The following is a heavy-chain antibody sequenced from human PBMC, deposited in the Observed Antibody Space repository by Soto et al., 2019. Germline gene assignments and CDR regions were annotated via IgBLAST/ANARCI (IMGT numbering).Heavy chain of an antibody. CDR3: AREGNTAMVTGWFDP. Sequence: SETLSLTCTVSGGSISSGDYYWSWIRQPPGKGLEWIGYFYYSGSTYYNPSLKSRVTISVDTSKNQFSLKLSSVTAADTAVYYCAREGNTAMVTGWFDPWGQGTLVTVSS. J-gene: IGHJ5*02. CDR1: GGSISSGDYY. D-gene: IGHD5-18*01. CDR2: FYYSGST. V-gene: IGHV4-30-4*01.